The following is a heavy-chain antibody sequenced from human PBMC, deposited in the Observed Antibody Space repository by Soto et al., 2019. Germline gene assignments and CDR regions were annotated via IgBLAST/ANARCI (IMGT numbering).Heavy chain of an antibody. CDR3: AKDFSGYDGARDYYYYYGMDV. V-gene: IGHV3-30*18. CDR2: ISYDGSNK. CDR1: GFTFSSYG. D-gene: IGHD5-12*01. J-gene: IGHJ6*02. Sequence: GGSLRLSCAASGFTFSSYGMHWVRQAPGKGLEWVAVISYDGSNKYYADSVKGRFTISRDNSKNTLYLQMNSLRAEDTAVYYCAKDFSGYDGARDYYYYYGMDVWGQGTTVTVSS.